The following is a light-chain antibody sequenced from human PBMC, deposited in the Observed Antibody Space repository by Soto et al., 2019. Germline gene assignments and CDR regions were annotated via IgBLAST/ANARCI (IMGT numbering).Light chain of an antibody. CDR1: QSVSSY. Sequence: EIVLTQSPATLSLSPGERATLSCRASQSVSSYLAWYQQKPGQAPRLLIYDASNRATGIPARFSGGGSGTEFTLTINSLQSEDFAVYYCQRYNRWPLSFGGGTKV. CDR3: QRYNRWPLS. V-gene: IGKV3D-15*01. CDR2: DAS. J-gene: IGKJ4*01.